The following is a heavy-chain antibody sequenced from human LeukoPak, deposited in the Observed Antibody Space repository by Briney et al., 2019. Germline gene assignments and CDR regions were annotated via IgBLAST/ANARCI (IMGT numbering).Heavy chain of an antibody. CDR1: GGTFSSYA. J-gene: IGHJ4*02. D-gene: IGHD3-10*01. CDR2: IIPIFGTA. Sequence: ASVKVSCKASGGTFSSYAISWVRQAPGQGLEWMGGIIPIFGTANYAQKFQGRVAITRDTSASTAYMELNSLTSEDTALYYCAPLIGAYFDYWGQGTLVTVSS. CDR3: APLIGAYFDY. V-gene: IGHV1-69*05.